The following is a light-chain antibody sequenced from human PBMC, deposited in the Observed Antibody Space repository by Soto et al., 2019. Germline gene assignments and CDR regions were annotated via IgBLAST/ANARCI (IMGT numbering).Light chain of an antibody. Sequence: QSVLTQPPSVSAAPGQKVTISCSGSSSNIGNNYVSWDQQLPGTAPKLLMYDNNKRPSGIPDRFSGSKSGTSATLGITGLQTGDEADYYCGTWDSSLSAVVFGGGTKVTVL. J-gene: IGLJ2*01. CDR1: SSNIGNNY. CDR2: DNN. V-gene: IGLV1-51*01. CDR3: GTWDSSLSAVV.